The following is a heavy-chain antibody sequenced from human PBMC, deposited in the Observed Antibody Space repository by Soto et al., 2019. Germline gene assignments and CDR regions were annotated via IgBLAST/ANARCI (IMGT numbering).Heavy chain of an antibody. V-gene: IGHV4-4*07. CDR2: IYTSGST. Sequence: LSLTCTVSGGSISDYYWSWIRQPAGKGLEWIGRIYTSGSTNYNPSLKSRVTITRDTSASTAYMELSSLRSEDTAVYYCVRRHVSATGIDWFDPWGQGTLVTVSS. J-gene: IGHJ5*02. CDR1: GGSISDYY. CDR3: VRRHVSATGIDWFDP. D-gene: IGHD6-13*01.